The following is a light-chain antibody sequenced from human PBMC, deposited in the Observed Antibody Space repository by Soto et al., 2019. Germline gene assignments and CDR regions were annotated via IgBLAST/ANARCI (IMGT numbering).Light chain of an antibody. J-gene: IGKJ1*01. CDR2: GAS. Sequence: EIVLTQSPGTLSLSPXAXXXXXSXXSQSVSSNYLAWYQQKPGQAPRLLIYGASSRATGIPDRFSGSGSGTDFTLTISRLEPEDFAVYYCQHYGSSPKTFGQGTKVDIK. V-gene: IGKV3-20*01. CDR1: QSVSSNY. CDR3: QHYGSSPKT.